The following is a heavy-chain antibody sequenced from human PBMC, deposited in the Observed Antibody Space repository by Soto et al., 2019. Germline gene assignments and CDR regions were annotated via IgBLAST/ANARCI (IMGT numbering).Heavy chain of an antibody. J-gene: IGHJ1*01. V-gene: IGHV4-4*02. CDR2: SHQSGST. D-gene: IGHD6-13*01. Sequence: QVQLQESGPGLVKPSGTLSLTCAVSGVSISSHDWWTWVRQPPGKGLEWIGESHQSGSTNYNSSLESRVTIEVDTSKHQFSLKSRSVTVADTAVYYCATRDNSKFYCGQGTLVTVSS. CDR3: ATRDNSKFY. CDR1: GVSISSHDW.